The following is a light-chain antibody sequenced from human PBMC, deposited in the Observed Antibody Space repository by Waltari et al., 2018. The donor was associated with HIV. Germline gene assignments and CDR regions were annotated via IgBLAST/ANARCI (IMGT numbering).Light chain of an antibody. V-gene: IGLV1-47*01. Sequence: SVLTQPPSASGTPGQRVPIPCSGSSSHIGSHSVFWYQQLPGTAPKLLMHRNHQRPSGVPDRFSDSTSGPSASLAISGLRSEDEADYYCATWDDSLSGVLFGGGTKLTVL. J-gene: IGLJ2*01. CDR2: RNH. CDR3: ATWDDSLSGVL. CDR1: SSHIGSHS.